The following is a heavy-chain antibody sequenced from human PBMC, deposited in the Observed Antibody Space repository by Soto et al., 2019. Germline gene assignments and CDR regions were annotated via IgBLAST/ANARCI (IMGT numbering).Heavy chain of an antibody. D-gene: IGHD2-2*01. CDR1: GFTFRSYV. CDR2: IIGSGGGT. V-gene: IGHV3-23*01. CDR3: TTALRRGCESTSCYAGMDV. J-gene: IGHJ6*04. Sequence: GGSLRLSCAASGFTFRSYVMTWVRQTPGMRLEWVSAIIGSGGGTYYADSVKGRFTVSRDNSKNTLYLQMNSLRAEDTAVYYCTTALRRGCESTSCYAGMDVWGKGATVTVSS.